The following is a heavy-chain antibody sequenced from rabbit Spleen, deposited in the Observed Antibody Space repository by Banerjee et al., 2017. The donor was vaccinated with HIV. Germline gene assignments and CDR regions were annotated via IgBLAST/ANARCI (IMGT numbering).Heavy chain of an antibody. Sequence: QSLEESGGGLVKPGASLTLTCKASGFSFSSGFWICWVRQAPGQGLEWIACIYATGSVDTDYANWATGRFTISKTSSTTVTLQMTSLTAADTATYFCARDGNIADWGSFDFWGPGTLVTVS. D-gene: IGHD3-1*01. V-gene: IGHV1S40*01. CDR2: IYATGSVDT. CDR3: ARDGNIADWGSFDF. CDR1: GFSFSSGFW. J-gene: IGHJ4*01.